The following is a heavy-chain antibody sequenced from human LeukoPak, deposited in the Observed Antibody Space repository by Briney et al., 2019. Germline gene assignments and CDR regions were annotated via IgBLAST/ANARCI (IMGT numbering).Heavy chain of an antibody. J-gene: IGHJ2*01. Sequence: PGRSLRLSCTASGFTFGDYALTWVRQAPGKGLEWVAYIRSTSYGGTPEHAASAKSRFTISRDDSKGVAYLQMSSLKSEDTGLYYCARDPQADYYFDLWGRGTLVTVSS. CDR1: GFTFGDYA. V-gene: IGHV3-49*04. CDR2: IRSTSYGGTP. D-gene: IGHD4-11*01. CDR3: ARDPQADYYFDL.